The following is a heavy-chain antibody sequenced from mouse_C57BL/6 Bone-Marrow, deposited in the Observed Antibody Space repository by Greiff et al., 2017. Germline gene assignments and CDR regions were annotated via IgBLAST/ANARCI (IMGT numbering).Heavy chain of an antibody. CDR1: GYTFTSYW. CDR2: IYPGSGST. CDR3: ARSGGSTFYWFDY. Sequence: QVQLQQPGAELVKPGASVKMSCKASGYTFTSYWITWVKQRPGQGLEWIGDIYPGSGSTNYNEKFKSKATLTVDTSSSTAYMQLSSLTSEDSAVYYCARSGGSTFYWFDYWGQGTTLTVSS. J-gene: IGHJ2*01. V-gene: IGHV1-55*01. D-gene: IGHD1-1*01.